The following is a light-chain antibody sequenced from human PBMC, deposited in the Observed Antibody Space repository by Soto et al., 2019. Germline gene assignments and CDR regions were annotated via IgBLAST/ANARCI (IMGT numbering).Light chain of an antibody. CDR3: QHRSNWPLT. J-gene: IGKJ4*01. CDR2: DAS. Sequence: EIVLTQSPATLSLSPGARAPLSCRASQSVSSYLGWYQQKPGQAPRLLIYDASNRATGIPARFSGSGSGTDFTLTISSLEPEDFAVYYCQHRSNWPLTFGGGTKVDNK. CDR1: QSVSSY. V-gene: IGKV3-11*01.